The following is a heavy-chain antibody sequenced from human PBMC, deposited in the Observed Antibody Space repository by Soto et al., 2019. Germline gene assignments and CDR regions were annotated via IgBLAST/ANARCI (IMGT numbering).Heavy chain of an antibody. D-gene: IGHD2-15*01. CDR1: GGTFGNSA. Sequence: QVQLVQSGAEVKKPGSSVTVSCKASGGTFGNSAISWVRQAPGQGLEWMGGITPIFPTPDYEQKFQGRVTXTXDXXTTTAYRELTSLKAEDTAVYYCARDKDRQQLGGNYYYGIDVWGQGTTVTVSS. CDR3: ARDKDRQQLGGNYYYGIDV. CDR2: ITPIFPTP. J-gene: IGHJ6*02. V-gene: IGHV1-69*05.